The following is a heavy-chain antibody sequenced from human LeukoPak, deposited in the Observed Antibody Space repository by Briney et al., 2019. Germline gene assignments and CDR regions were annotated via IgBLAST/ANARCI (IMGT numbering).Heavy chain of an antibody. J-gene: IGHJ5*02. V-gene: IGHV4-34*01. CDR1: GGSFSGYY. Sequence: SETLSLTCAVYGGSFSGYYWSWIRQPPGKGLEWIGEINHSGSTNYNPSLKSRVTISVDTSKNQFSLKLSSVTAADTAVYYCARLNDYSRDNWFDPWGQGTLVTVSS. CDR2: INHSGST. CDR3: ARLNDYSRDNWFDP. D-gene: IGHD4-11*01.